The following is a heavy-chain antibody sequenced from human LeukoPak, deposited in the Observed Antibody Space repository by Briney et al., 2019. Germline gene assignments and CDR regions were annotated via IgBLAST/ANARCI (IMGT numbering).Heavy chain of an antibody. CDR1: GYTFTGYY. D-gene: IGHD3-10*01. J-gene: IGHJ6*02. CDR3: AKHPYYYGSGSYLYYYYGMDV. CDR2: INPNSGAT. Sequence: ASVKVSCKASGYTFTGYYMHWVRQAPGQGLEWMGWINPNSGATNYEQKFQGRVTMTRDTSISTAYMEVSRLRSDDTAVYYCAKHPYYYGSGSYLYYYYGMDVWGQGTTVTVSS. V-gene: IGHV1-2*02.